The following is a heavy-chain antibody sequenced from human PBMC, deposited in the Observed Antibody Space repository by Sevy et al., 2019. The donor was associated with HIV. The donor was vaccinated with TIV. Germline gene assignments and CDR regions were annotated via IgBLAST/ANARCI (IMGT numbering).Heavy chain of an antibody. CDR1: GFSFSDYF. CDR2: ISSNSNKI. J-gene: IGHJ4*02. Sequence: GGSLRLSCVASGFSFSDYFISWIRQAPGKGLEWVSYISSNSNKIRYADSVQGRFTISRDNVKNSVYLQMNSLRAEDTAVYHCTTFYSSTTGWYPGSDDFWCRGTLVTVSS. D-gene: IGHD6-19*01. CDR3: TTFYSSTTGWYPGSDDF. V-gene: IGHV3-11*01.